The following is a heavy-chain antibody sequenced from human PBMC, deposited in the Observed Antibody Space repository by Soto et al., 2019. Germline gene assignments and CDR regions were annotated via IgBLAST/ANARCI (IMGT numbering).Heavy chain of an antibody. D-gene: IGHD5-12*01. V-gene: IGHV3-48*01. J-gene: IGHJ4*02. CDR3: ASQSSEWLLFAS. CDR2: ISSSSSTI. Sequence: PGGSLRLSCAASGFTFSSYSMNWVRQAPGKGLEWVSYISSSSSTIYYAESVKGRFTISRENAKNSLYLQMNSLRAEDTAVYYCASQSSEWLLFASWGQGTLVTVSS. CDR1: GFTFSSYS.